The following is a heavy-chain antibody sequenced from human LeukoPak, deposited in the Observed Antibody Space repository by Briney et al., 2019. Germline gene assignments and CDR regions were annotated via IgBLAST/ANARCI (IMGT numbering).Heavy chain of an antibody. CDR2: IYHSGGT. J-gene: IGHJ3*02. V-gene: IGHV4-38-2*02. CDR1: GYSISSGYY. Sequence: PSETLSLTCTVSGYSISSGYYWGWIRQPPGKGLEWIGSIYHSGGTYYNPSLKSRVTISVDTSKNQFSLKLSSVTAADTAVYYCARVTIGYCSGGSCNHAFDIWGQGTMVTVSS. CDR3: ARVTIGYCSGGSCNHAFDI. D-gene: IGHD2-15*01.